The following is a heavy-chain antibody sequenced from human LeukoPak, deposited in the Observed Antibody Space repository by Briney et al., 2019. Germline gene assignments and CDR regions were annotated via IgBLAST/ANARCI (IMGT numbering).Heavy chain of an antibody. CDR2: INWNGGST. CDR1: GFSFDDYA. CDR3: ARDPHRWFDP. V-gene: IGHV3-20*04. Sequence: GGSLRLSCAASGFSFDDYAMNWVRQPPGKGLEWVSGINWNGGSTDYADSVKGRFTISRDNAKNSLYLQMSSLRAEDTALYYCARDPHRWFDPWGQGTLVTVSS. J-gene: IGHJ5*02.